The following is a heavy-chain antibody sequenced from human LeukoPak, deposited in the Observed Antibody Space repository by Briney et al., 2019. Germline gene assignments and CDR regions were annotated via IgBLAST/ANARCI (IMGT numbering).Heavy chain of an antibody. Sequence: PSETLSLTCNVSGGSISDYYWSWIRQPPGKGLEWIGYIYYSGSTNYNPSLKSRVTISVDKSKNQFSLKLSSVTAADTAVYYCAREGRIAAAGSGFDYWGQGTLVTVSS. CDR1: GGSISDYY. CDR3: AREGRIAAAGSGFDY. V-gene: IGHV4-59*12. D-gene: IGHD6-13*01. CDR2: IYYSGST. J-gene: IGHJ4*02.